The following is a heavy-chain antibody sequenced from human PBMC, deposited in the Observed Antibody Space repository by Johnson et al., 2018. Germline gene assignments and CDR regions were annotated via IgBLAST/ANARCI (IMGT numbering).Heavy chain of an antibody. Sequence: QVQLQESGPGLVKPSQTVSLICTVSGASISGGDFFWSWIRQSPGKGLEWIGYVNDVGSAYHNPSLKSRVLISADRSKNQVSLKLFSVTAAETALYYCARHYASGLLVSFDIWGQGTRLTVSS. D-gene: IGHD3-3*01. CDR3: ARHYASGLLVSFDI. V-gene: IGHV4-30-4*08. J-gene: IGHJ3*02. CDR2: VNDVGSA. CDR1: GASISGGDFF.